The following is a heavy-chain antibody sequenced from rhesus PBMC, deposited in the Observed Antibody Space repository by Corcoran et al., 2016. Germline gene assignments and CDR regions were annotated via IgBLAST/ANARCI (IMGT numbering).Heavy chain of an antibody. CDR1: GFTFGSYA. CDR2: ITPLVGKT. CDR3: ARYSGYSYLGFDY. Sequence: QVQLVQSGAEVKKPGASVKVSCKASGFTFGSYAISWVRQAPGKGLEWMGVITPLVGKTNYAEKVQGRVTITADTSTSTAYMELSSLRSEDTAVYYCARYSGYSYLGFDYWGQGVLVTVSS. D-gene: IGHD5-24*01. J-gene: IGHJ4*01. V-gene: IGHV1-198*02.